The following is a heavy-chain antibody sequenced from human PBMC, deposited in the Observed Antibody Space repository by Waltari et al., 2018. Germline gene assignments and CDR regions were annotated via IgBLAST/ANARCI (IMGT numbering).Heavy chain of an antibody. CDR2: IYYSVST. J-gene: IGHJ4*02. D-gene: IGHD3-16*01. CDR3: AAWRLRDDYYFDY. Sequence: QLQLQESGPGLVKPSETLSLTCTVSGGSISSSSYYWGWIRQPPGKGLEWIGSIYYSVSTYYNPSLKSRVTISVDTSKNQFSLKLSSVTAADTAVYYCAAWRLRDDYYFDYWGQGTLVTVSS. V-gene: IGHV4-39*01. CDR1: GGSISSSSYY.